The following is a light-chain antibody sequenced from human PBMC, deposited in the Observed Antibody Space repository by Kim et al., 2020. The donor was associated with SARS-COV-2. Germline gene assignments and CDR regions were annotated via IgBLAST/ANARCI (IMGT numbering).Light chain of an antibody. CDR3: AAWDDSLSGRV. Sequence: GQRVTLSCSGSISSNGSNYVYWYQQLPGTAPKLLIYRNNQRPSGVPDRFSGSKSGTSASLAISGLRSEDEADYYCAAWDDSLSGRVFGGGTQLTVL. CDR2: RNN. V-gene: IGLV1-47*01. CDR1: ISSNGSNY. J-gene: IGLJ3*02.